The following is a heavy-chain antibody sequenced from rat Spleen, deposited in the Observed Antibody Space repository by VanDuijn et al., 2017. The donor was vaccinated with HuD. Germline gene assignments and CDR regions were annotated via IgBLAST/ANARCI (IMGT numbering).Heavy chain of an antibody. V-gene: IGHV5-20*01. CDR2: ISYDGTAT. CDR1: GFTFSDYY. Sequence: EVQLVESGGGLVQPGRSLKLSCAASGFTFSDYYMDWVRQAPTKGLEWVASISYDGTATYYRDSVRGRFTISRDDTKSSLYLQMNSLRSEDTATYFCTTENYWFAYWGQGTLVTVSP. CDR3: TTENYWFAY. J-gene: IGHJ3*01.